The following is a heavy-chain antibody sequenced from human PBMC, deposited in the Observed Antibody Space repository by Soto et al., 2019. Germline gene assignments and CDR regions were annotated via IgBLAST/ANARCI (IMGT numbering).Heavy chain of an antibody. D-gene: IGHD3-10*01. CDR2: IKQDGSEE. J-gene: IGHJ6*02. CDR1: GFTFSSYW. CDR3: ARIAASGRGWDV. Sequence: EVQLVESGGGLVQPGGSLRLSCVDSGFTFSSYWMSWVRQAPVKGLEWVGNIKQDGSEENYVDSVKGRFTISRDNAKNSIYLQMNSMRAEDTAVYYCARIAASGRGWDVWGQGTMVVVSS. V-gene: IGHV3-7*01.